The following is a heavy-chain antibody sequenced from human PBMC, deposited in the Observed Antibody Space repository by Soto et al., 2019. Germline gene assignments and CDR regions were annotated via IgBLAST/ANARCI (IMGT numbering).Heavy chain of an antibody. CDR1: GFTFSSYG. CDR2: ISYDGSNK. J-gene: IGHJ4*02. CDR3: AKRLQPAVGPFDC. V-gene: IGHV3-30*18. D-gene: IGHD2-15*01. Sequence: GGSLRLSCAASGFTFSSYGMHWVRQAPGKGLEWVAVISYDGSNKYYADSVKGRFTISRDNSKNTLYLQMNSLRADDTAVYYCAKRLQPAVGPFDCWGLGTLVTVSS.